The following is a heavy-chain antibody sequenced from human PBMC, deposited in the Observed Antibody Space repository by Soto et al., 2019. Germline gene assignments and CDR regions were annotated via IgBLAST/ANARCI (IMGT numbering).Heavy chain of an antibody. Sequence: PGGSLRLSCSASGFTFSQFCMNWVRQAPGKGLEYFLVISKDGGTTYYADSVQCRFSISRDNSRGTLLLQMSSLRLEDSGIYYCVKFGGNKEIHFAKNWFDPWGQAFLVTVTA. V-gene: IGHV3-64D*06. CDR3: VKFGGNKEIHFAKNWFDP. CDR1: GFTFSQFC. J-gene: IGHJ5*02. D-gene: IGHD3-16*01. CDR2: ISKDGGTT.